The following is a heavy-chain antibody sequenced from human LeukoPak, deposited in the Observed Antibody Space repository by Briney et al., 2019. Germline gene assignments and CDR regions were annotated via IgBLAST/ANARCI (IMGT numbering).Heavy chain of an antibody. CDR3: AELGITMIGGV. J-gene: IGHJ6*04. Sequence: GGSLRLSCAASGFTFSSYSMNWVRQAPGKGLEWLSYITGGTTTITYYADSVKGRFTISRDNAKNSLDLQMNSLRAEDTAVYYCAELGITMIGGVWGKGTTVTIPS. CDR2: ITGGTTTIT. D-gene: IGHD3-10*02. V-gene: IGHV3-48*01. CDR1: GFTFSSYS.